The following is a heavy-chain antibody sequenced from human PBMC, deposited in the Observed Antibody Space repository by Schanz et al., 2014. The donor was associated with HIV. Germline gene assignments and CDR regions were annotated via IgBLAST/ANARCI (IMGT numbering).Heavy chain of an antibody. D-gene: IGHD5-12*01. CDR2: ISYDGSNK. J-gene: IGHJ5*02. Sequence: QVQLVESGGGVVQPGRSLRLSCAASGFTFSTYGMHWVRQAPGKGLEWVAAISYDGSNKYYAESVKGRFTISRDNSKNTLFLQMNSLRAEDTAVYYCAKVPEEGYFDPWGQGTLVTVSS. CDR3: AKVPEEGYFDP. CDR1: GFTFSTYG. V-gene: IGHV3-30*18.